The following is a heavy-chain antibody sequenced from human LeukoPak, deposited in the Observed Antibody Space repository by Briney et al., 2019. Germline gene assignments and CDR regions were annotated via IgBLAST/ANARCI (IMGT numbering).Heavy chain of an antibody. V-gene: IGHV1-2*02. CDR3: AKDGGKVGGLDY. D-gene: IGHD3-16*01. Sequence: GASVKVSCKASGYTFTGYYMHWVRQAPGQGLEWMGWINPDSGGTNYAQNFQGRVTMTRDTSINTAYMEVSRLRSDDTAVYYCAKDGGKVGGLDYWGQGALVTVSS. J-gene: IGHJ4*02. CDR1: GYTFTGYY. CDR2: INPDSGGT.